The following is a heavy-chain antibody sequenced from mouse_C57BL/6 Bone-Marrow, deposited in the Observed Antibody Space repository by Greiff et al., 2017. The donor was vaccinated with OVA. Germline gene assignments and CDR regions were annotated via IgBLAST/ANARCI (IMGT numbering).Heavy chain of an antibody. D-gene: IGHD1-1*01. CDR1: GYTFTSYD. CDR3: AREGFTTVVRAMDY. Sequence: QVQLQQSGPELVKPGASVKLSCKASGYTFTSYDINWVKQRPGQGLEWIGWIYPRDGSPKYNEKFKGKATLTVDTSSSTAYMELHSLTSEDSAVYFCAREGFTTVVRAMDYWGQGTSVTVSS. CDR2: IYPRDGSP. V-gene: IGHV1-85*01. J-gene: IGHJ4*01.